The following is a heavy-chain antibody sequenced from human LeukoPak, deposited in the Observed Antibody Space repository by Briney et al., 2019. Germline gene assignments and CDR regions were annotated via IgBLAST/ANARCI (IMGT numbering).Heavy chain of an antibody. CDR1: GGSFSGYY. CDR3: ERTGITMVRGANVSFDH. D-gene: IGHD3-10*01. V-gene: IGHV4-34*01. J-gene: IGHJ4*02. Sequence: SETLSLTCAVYGGSFSGYYWSWIRQPPGKGLEWIGEINHSGSTNYNPSLKSRVTISVDTSKNQFSLKLSSVTAADTAVYYCERTGITMVRGANVSFDHWGQGTLVTVSS. CDR2: INHSGST.